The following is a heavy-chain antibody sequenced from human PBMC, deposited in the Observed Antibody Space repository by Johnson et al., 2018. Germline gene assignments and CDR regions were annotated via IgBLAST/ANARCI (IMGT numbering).Heavy chain of an antibody. CDR3: SRTHILSAFDI. Sequence: EVQLLETGGGLVQPGGSLKLSCAASGITFSASAMHWVRQASGKGLAWVGRIRSKTNNFATAYAASVKGRFTISRDDSKNTAYLQMNSLKTEDSAVYYCSRTHILSAFDIWGQGTVVTVSS. CDR1: GITFSASA. V-gene: IGHV3-73*02. J-gene: IGHJ3*02. CDR2: IRSKTNNFAT.